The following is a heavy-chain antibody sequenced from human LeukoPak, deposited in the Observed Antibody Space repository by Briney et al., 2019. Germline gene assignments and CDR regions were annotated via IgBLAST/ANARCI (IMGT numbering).Heavy chain of an antibody. V-gene: IGHV5-51*01. CDR1: GYSFTSYW. Sequence: GESLKISCKGSGYSFTSYWIGWVRQMPGKGLEWMGIIYPGDSDTRYSPSFQGQVTISADKSISTAYLQWSSLKASDTAIYYCARHDNGGLVRGIIPADALDIWGQGTVVTVSS. CDR3: ARHDNGGLVRGIIPADALDI. J-gene: IGHJ3*02. CDR2: IYPGDSDT. D-gene: IGHD3-10*01.